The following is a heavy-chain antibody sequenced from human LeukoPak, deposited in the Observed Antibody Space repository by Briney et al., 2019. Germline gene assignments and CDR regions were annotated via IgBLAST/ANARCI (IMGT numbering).Heavy chain of an antibody. CDR3: AKGSGSSPRNNWFDP. J-gene: IGHJ5*02. D-gene: IGHD3-10*01. V-gene: IGHV3-23*01. CDR2: ISGSGGST. Sequence: GGSLRLSCAASGFTFSSYAMSSVRQAPGKGLEWVSAISGSGGSTYYADSVKGRFTISRDNSKNTLYLQMNSLRAEDTAVYYCAKGSGSSPRNNWFDPWGQGTLVTVSS. CDR1: GFTFSSYA.